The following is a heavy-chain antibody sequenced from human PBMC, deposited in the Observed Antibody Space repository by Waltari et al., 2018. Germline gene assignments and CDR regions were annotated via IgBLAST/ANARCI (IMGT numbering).Heavy chain of an antibody. V-gene: IGHV1-3*01. CDR1: GYTFTSYA. Sequence: QVQLVQSGAEVKKPGASVKVSCKASGYTFTSYAMHWVRQAPGQRLEWMGWINAGNGNTKYSQKFQGRVTITRDTSASTAYMELSSLRSEDTAVYYCVRADWLLGYYFDYWGQGTLVTVSS. CDR2: INAGNGNT. CDR3: VRADWLLGYYFDY. J-gene: IGHJ4*02. D-gene: IGHD3-9*01.